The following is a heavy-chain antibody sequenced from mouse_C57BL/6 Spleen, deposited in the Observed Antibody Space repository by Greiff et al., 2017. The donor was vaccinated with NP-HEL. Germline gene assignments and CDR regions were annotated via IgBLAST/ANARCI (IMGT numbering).Heavy chain of an antibody. CDR2: IHPNSGST. CDR3: ARRDYSRAMDY. D-gene: IGHD2-5*01. Sequence: QVQLQQPGAELVKPGASVKLSCKASGYTFTSYWMHWVKQRPGQGLEWIGMIHPNSGSTNYNEKFKSKATLTVDKSSSAAYMQLSCLTSEDSAVYYCARRDYSRAMDYWGQGTSVTVSS. V-gene: IGHV1-64*01. CDR1: GYTFTSYW. J-gene: IGHJ4*01.